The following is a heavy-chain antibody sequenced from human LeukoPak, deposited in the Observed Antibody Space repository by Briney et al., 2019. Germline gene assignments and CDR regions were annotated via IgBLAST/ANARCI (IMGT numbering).Heavy chain of an antibody. V-gene: IGHV4-59*08. CDR3: ARMGGYSGYATH. Sequence: SETLSLTCTVSGGSISSYYWSWMRQPPGKGLEWIGYIHYSGSTNYNPSLKSRVTISVDTSKNQFSLKLSSVTAADTAVYYCARMGGYSGYATHWGQGTLVTVSS. D-gene: IGHD5-12*01. J-gene: IGHJ4*02. CDR1: GGSISSYY. CDR2: IHYSGST.